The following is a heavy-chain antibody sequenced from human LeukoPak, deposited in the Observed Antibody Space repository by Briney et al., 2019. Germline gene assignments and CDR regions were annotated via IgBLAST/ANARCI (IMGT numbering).Heavy chain of an antibody. CDR2: MNPNSGNT. D-gene: IGHD3-3*01. J-gene: IGHJ4*02. V-gene: IGHV1-8*01. Sequence: VASVKVSCKASGYTFTSYDINWVRQATGQGPEGMGWMNPNSGNTGYAQKFQGRVTMTRNTSISTAYMELSSLRSEDTAVYYCARMEWWPAREEDFDYWGQGTLVTVSS. CDR3: ARMEWWPAREEDFDY. CDR1: GYTFTSYD.